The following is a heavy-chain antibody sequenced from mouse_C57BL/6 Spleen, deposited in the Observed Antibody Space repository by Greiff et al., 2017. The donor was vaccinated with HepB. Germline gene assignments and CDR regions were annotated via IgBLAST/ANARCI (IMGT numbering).Heavy chain of an antibody. J-gene: IGHJ2*01. D-gene: IGHD1-1*01. CDR2: IDPNSGGT. CDR3: ASSVVATKYFDD. V-gene: IGHV1-72*01. CDR1: GYTFTSYW. Sequence: QVQLQQSGAELVKPGASVKLSCKASGYTFTSYWMHWVKQRPGRGLEWIGRIDPNSGGTKYNEKFKSKATLTIDKSSSTAYMQLSSRTSEDSAVYYYASSVVATKYFDDWGQGTTLTVSS.